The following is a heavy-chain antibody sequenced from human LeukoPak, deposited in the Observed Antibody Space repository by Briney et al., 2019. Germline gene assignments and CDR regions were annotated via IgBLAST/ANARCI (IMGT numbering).Heavy chain of an antibody. CDR1: GGTFISYA. V-gene: IGHV1-69*05. CDR3: ARPGIAAALDYFDY. J-gene: IGHJ4*02. CDR2: IIPIFGTA. Sequence: SVKVSCKASGGTFISYAISWVRQAPGQGLEWMGGIIPIFGTANYAQKFQGRVTITTDESTSTAYMELSSLRSEDTAVYYCARPGIAAALDYFDYWGQGTLVTVSS. D-gene: IGHD6-13*01.